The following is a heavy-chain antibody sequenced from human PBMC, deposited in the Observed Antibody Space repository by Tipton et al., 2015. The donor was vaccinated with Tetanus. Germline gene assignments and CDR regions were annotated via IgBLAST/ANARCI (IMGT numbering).Heavy chain of an antibody. Sequence: TLSLTCTVSGGSVNSGTYYWSWIRQPAGKGLEWIGRIYSSGSTHYNPSPKSRVTMSVDTSKNQVSLKLSSVTAADTAVYYCARQCVVPAAENDYGDNAFASWGQGTLVPVSS. CDR2: IYSSGST. CDR1: GGSVNSGTYY. CDR3: ARQCVVPAAENDYGDNAFAS. J-gene: IGHJ4*02. V-gene: IGHV4-61*02. D-gene: IGHD2-2*01.